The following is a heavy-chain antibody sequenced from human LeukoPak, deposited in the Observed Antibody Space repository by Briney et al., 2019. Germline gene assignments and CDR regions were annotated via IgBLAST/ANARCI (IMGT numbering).Heavy chain of an antibody. Sequence: GGSLRLSCAASGFTFSSYDMNWVRQAPGKGLEWVSPISTSSRYIYYTDSVRGRFTISRDDAKNSLYLQMNSLRAEDTAVYYCARADCSSSTCYLRRSWFDPWGQGTLVTVSS. CDR3: ARADCSSSTCYLRRSWFDP. J-gene: IGHJ5*02. V-gene: IGHV3-21*01. D-gene: IGHD2-2*01. CDR1: GFTFSSYD. CDR2: ISTSSRYI.